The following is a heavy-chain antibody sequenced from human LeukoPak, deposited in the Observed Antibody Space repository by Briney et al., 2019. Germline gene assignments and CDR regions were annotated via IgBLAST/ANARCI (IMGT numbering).Heavy chain of an antibody. V-gene: IGHV3-23*01. CDR3: TKFDY. CDR2: VTGSDGST. Sequence: GGSLRLSCAASGFTFSNYGMHWVRQAPGKVLEWVSTVTGSDGSTFYANSVKGRFTISRDNSKNTVFLHMTSLRAEDTAVYYCTKFDYWGQGVLVTVSS. CDR1: GFTFSNYG. J-gene: IGHJ4*02.